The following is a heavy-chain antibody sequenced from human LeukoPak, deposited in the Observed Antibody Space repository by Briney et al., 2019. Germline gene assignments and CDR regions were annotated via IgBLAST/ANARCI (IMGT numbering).Heavy chain of an antibody. CDR2: ITASSTAI. Sequence: GGSLRLSCAASGFTFSSYGMSWVRQAPGKGLEWVSSITASSTAIYSADSVKGRFTISRDNAKNFLYLQMNSLRVEDTAVYYCARDPGIAAAGTVGYFDSWGQGILVTVSS. CDR1: GFTFSSYG. CDR3: ARDPGIAAAGTVGYFDS. J-gene: IGHJ4*02. D-gene: IGHD6-13*01. V-gene: IGHV3-21*01.